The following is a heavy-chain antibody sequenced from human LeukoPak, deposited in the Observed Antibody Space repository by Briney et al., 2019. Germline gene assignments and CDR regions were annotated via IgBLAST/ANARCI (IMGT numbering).Heavy chain of an antibody. D-gene: IGHD6-13*01. Sequence: PSETLCLTCAVYGGSFSGYYWSWIRQPPGKGLEWIGEINHSGSTNYNPSLKSRVTISVDTSKNQFSLKLSSVTAADTAVYYCARRIAAAGTAAAGTGMDVWGQGNTVTVSS. CDR1: GGSFSGYY. V-gene: IGHV4-34*01. J-gene: IGHJ6*02. CDR3: ARRIAAAGTAAAGTGMDV. CDR2: INHSGST.